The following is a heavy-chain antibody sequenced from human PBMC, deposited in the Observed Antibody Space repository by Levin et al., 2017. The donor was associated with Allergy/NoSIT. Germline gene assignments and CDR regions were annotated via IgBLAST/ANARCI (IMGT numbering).Heavy chain of an antibody. D-gene: IGHD1-26*01. CDR1: GFTFSSHW. CDR3: VREGAGHFDY. CDR2: MNSDGSTI. J-gene: IGHJ4*02. V-gene: IGHV3-74*01. Sequence: GGSLRLSCAASGFTFSSHWMHWVRQAPGKGLVWVSRMNSDGSTISYADSVQGRFSISRDTAKTTLYLHMNSLRVEDTAVYYCVREGAGHFDYWGQGTLVTVSS.